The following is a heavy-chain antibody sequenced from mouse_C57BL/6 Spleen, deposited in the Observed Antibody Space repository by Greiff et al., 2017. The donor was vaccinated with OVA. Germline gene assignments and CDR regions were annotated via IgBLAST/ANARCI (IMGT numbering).Heavy chain of an antibody. D-gene: IGHD2-4*01. V-gene: IGHV1-52*01. CDR1: GYTFTSYW. Sequence: VQLQQPGAELVRPGSSVKLSCKASGYTFTSYWMHWVKQRPIQGLEWIGNIDPSDSETHYNQKFKDKATLTVDKSSSTAYMQLSSLTSEDSAVYYCAREGGLPWYFDVWGTGTTVTVSS. CDR3: AREGGLPWYFDV. J-gene: IGHJ1*03. CDR2: IDPSDSET.